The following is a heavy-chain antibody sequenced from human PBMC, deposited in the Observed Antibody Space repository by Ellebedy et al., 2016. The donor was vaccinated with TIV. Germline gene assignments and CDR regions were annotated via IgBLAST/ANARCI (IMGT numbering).Heavy chain of an antibody. J-gene: IGHJ4*02. D-gene: IGHD3-22*01. CDR1: GFTFSSYA. V-gene: IGHV3-30-3*01. Sequence: GGSLRLXXAASGFTFSSYAVHWVRQAPGKGLEWVAVILYDGSNKYYADSVKGRFTISRDNSKNMLYLQINSLRAEDTAVYYCARDSGYYDSSGYSDFDYWGQGTLVTVSS. CDR2: ILYDGSNK. CDR3: ARDSGYYDSSGYSDFDY.